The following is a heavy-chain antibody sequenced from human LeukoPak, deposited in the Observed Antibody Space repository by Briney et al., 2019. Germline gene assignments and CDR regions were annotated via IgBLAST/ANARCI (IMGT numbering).Heavy chain of an antibody. CDR3: ARERPVPDFYYGMDV. Sequence: GGSLRLSCAASGFTFSSYAMHWVRQAPGKGLEWVAVISYDGSNKYYADSVKGRFTISRDNSKNTLYLQMNSLRAEDTAVYYCARERPVPDFYYGMDVWGQGTTVTVSS. CDR2: ISYDGSNK. CDR1: GFTFSSYA. V-gene: IGHV3-30-3*01. J-gene: IGHJ6*02. D-gene: IGHD3-3*01.